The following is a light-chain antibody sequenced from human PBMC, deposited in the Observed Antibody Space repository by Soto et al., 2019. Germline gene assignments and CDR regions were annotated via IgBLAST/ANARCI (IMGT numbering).Light chain of an antibody. CDR1: SSNLGTNY. CDR3: AAWDANLSGHV. V-gene: IGLV1-47*02. J-gene: IGLJ1*01. Sequence: QSVLTQPPSASGTPGQRVTISCSGSSSNLGTNYVYWYQHLPGTAPKLLIYSNNQRPSGVPDRFSGSKSGTSASLAISGLRSEDEADYYCAAWDANLSGHVFGTGTKLTVL. CDR2: SNN.